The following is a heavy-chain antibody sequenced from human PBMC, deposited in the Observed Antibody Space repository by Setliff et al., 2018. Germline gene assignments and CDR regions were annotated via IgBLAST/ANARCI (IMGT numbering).Heavy chain of an antibody. J-gene: IGHJ4*02. CDR3: ARHLWGRYMAESSDYFDY. Sequence: SETLSLTCTVSGYSISSGYYWGWIRQPTGKGLEWLGSFFHTGNTYYNPSLEGRVTTSVDTSNNQFSLKLSSVTAADTAVYYCARHLWGRYMAESSDYFDYWGQGSLVTVSS. CDR1: GYSISSGYY. CDR2: FFHTGNT. V-gene: IGHV4-38-2*02. D-gene: IGHD3-3*02.